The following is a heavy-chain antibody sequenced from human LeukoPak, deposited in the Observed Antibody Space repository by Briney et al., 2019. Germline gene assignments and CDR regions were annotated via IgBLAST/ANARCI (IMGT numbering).Heavy chain of an antibody. J-gene: IGHJ3*02. CDR2: IYYSGST. V-gene: IGHV4-59*01. CDR1: GGFNIWYH. Sequence: SWTVSLTRIVSGGFNIWYHWSWLGPPRCKGLDWIGLIYYSGSTNYNPSLKSRVTISVDTSKNQFSLKLSSVTAADTAVYYCARDRHDYGDYVDAFDIWGQGTMVTVSS. D-gene: IGHD4-17*01. CDR3: ARDRHDYGDYVDAFDI.